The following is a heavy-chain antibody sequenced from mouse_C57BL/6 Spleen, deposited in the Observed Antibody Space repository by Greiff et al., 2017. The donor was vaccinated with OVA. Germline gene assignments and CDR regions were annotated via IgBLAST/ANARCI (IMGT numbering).Heavy chain of an antibody. D-gene: IGHD2-2*01. CDR2: IYPSDSET. CDR3: ARHGYDVGYAMDY. CDR1: GYTFTSYW. J-gene: IGHJ4*01. V-gene: IGHV1-61*01. Sequence: VQLQQPGAELVRPGSSVKLSCKASGYTFTSYWLDWVKQRPGQGLEWIGNIYPSDSETHYNQKFKDKATLTVDKSSSKAYMQLSSLTSEDSAVYYCARHGYDVGYAMDYWGQGTSVTVSS.